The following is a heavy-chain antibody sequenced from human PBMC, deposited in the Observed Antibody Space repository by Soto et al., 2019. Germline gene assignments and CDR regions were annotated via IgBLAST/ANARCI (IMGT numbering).Heavy chain of an antibody. V-gene: IGHV4-34*01. CDR1: CGSFIGYY. D-gene: IGHD3-22*01. J-gene: IGHJ5*02. CDR2: INHSGST. Sequence: SETLSLTCAFYCGSFIGYYWSWIRQPPGKGLEWIGEINHSGSTTYNPSLKSRATISVDKSENQFSLRLKSVTAADTAVYYCASVGSDYDNSGYYLPWGPGTLVTVSS. CDR3: ASVGSDYDNSGYYLP.